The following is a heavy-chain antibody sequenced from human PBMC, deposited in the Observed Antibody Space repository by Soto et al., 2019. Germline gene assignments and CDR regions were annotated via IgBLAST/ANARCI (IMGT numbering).Heavy chain of an antibody. CDR1: GGTFSSDA. CDR3: ARDGGYCSGGSCYLRNYGMDV. D-gene: IGHD2-15*01. J-gene: IGHJ6*02. V-gene: IGHV1-69*06. Sequence: SVKVSCKASGGTFSSDAISWVRQAPGQVLEWMGVIIPIFGTANYAQKFQGRVTITADKSTSTAYMELSSLRSEDTAVYYCARDGGYCSGGSCYLRNYGMDVWGQGTTVTVSS. CDR2: IIPIFGTA.